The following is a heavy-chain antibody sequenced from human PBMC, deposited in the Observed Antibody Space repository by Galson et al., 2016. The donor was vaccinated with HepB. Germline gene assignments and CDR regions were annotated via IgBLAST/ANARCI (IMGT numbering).Heavy chain of an antibody. CDR1: GFTFSSYY. CDR2: INRDESST. J-gene: IGHJ6*02. V-gene: IGHV3-74*01. Sequence: SLRLSCAAPGFTFSSYYVHWVRQAPGKGLVWVSRINRDESSTSYADYVKGRFTISRDNAKNTLYLQMNSLRAEDTAVYYCARDPSYYSGMDVWGQGTTVTVSS. CDR3: ARDPSYYSGMDV.